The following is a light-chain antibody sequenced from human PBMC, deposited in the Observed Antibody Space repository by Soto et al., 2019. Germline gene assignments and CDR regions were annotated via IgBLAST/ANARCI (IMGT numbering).Light chain of an antibody. Sequence: EILMTQSPATLSVSPGERATLACRASQSVSRTLAWYQQKPGQAPRLLIYQTSIRAAGIPARFSASGTGTDFTLTISDVQPEDFAVYYCRQRQSWPRTFGQGTKVDI. CDR1: QSVSRT. V-gene: IGKV3D-15*03. J-gene: IGKJ1*01. CDR2: QTS. CDR3: RQRQSWPRT.